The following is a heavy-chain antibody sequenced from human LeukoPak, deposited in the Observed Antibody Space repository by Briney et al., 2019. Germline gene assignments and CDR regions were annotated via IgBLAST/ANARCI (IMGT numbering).Heavy chain of an antibody. D-gene: IGHD6-19*01. J-gene: IGHJ4*02. CDR3: ARDTQWLVLLHTYYFDY. CDR1: GGTFSSYA. CDR2: IIPILGTA. Sequence: SVKVSCKASGGTFSSYAISWVRQAPGQGLEWMGRIIPILGTANNAQKFQGRVTITADKSTSTAYMELSSLRSEDTAVYYCARDTQWLVLLHTYYFDYWGQGTLVTVSS. V-gene: IGHV1-69*04.